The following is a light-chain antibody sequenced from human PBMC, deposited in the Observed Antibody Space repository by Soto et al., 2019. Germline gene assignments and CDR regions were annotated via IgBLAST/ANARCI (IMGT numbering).Light chain of an antibody. CDR1: QSISSY. CDR2: ASS. CDR3: QQSYSTPLT. Sequence: DIPMTQSPSSLSASVGDRVTITCRASQSISSYLNWYQQKPGKAPKLLIYASSSLQSGVPSRFSGIVSGKHFTLTISSLQPEDFATYYCQQSYSTPLTFGGGTKV. V-gene: IGKV1-39*01. J-gene: IGKJ4*01.